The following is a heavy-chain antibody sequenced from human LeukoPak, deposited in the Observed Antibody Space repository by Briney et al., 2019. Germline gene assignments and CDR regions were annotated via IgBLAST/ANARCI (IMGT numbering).Heavy chain of an antibody. CDR2: IYYSGST. CDR1: GGPISSGGYY. V-gene: IGHV4-31*03. CDR3: ARDLGSSWSGGIGY. D-gene: IGHD6-13*01. J-gene: IGHJ4*01. Sequence: PSETLSLTCTVSGGPISSGGYYWSWIRQHPGKGLEWIGYIYYSGSTYYNPSLKSRVTISVDTSKNQFSLKLSSVTAADTAVYYCARDLGSSWSGGIGYWGQGTLVTVSS.